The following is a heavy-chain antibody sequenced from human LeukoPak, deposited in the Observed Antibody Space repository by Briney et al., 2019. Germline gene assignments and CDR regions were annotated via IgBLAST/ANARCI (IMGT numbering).Heavy chain of an antibody. V-gene: IGHV1-18*01. J-gene: IGHJ5*02. Sequence: ASVTVSCKASGYTFSNYGISWVRQPPGQGLKWLGWVSGRNDVTTYAQNFQGRVTMTADTSTGTAYMELTSLRSDDTAIYYCARDWYCGDGSCNDCFDPWGQGTLVTVSS. D-gene: IGHD2-15*01. CDR3: ARDWYCGDGSCNDCFDP. CDR2: VSGRNDVT. CDR1: GYTFSNYG.